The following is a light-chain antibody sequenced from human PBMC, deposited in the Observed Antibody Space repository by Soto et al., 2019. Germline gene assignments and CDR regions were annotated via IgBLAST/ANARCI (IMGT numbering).Light chain of an antibody. Sequence: DIQMTQSPSSLSASVGDRVTITCRASQNIRGWLAWYQQKPGKAPKLLIYDASSLESGVPSRFSGSGSGTEFTLTISSLQPDDFATYYCQHYNSYSEAFGQGTKVDIK. J-gene: IGKJ1*01. CDR1: QNIRGW. CDR2: DAS. CDR3: QHYNSYSEA. V-gene: IGKV1-5*01.